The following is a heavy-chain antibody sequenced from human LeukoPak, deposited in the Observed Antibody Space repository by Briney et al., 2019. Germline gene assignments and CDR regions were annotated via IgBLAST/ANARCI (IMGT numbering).Heavy chain of an antibody. CDR3: ARGRFQKKYCSGGSCYRGRYYFDY. Sequence: SETLSLTCTVSGSSISSYYWSWIRQPAGKGLEWIGRIYTSGSTNHNPSLKSRVTMSVDTSKNQFSLKLSSVTAADTAVYYCARGRFQKKYCSGGSCYRGRYYFDYWGQGTLVTVSS. V-gene: IGHV4-4*07. J-gene: IGHJ4*02. D-gene: IGHD2-15*01. CDR1: GSSISSYY. CDR2: IYTSGST.